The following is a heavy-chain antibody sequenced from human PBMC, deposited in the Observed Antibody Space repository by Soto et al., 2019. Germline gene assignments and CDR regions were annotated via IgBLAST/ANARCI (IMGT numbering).Heavy chain of an antibody. J-gene: IGHJ5*02. Sequence: SETLSLTCTVSGGPIRTGDYYWVWIRQRPGKGLEWMGYIYYTGKTYYNPSLESRLTMSVDRSKNQFSLRLTSVTAADTAVYFCGRDLTSNANCIDPWGQGTLVTVSS. CDR2: IYYTGKT. CDR3: GRDLTSNANCIDP. CDR1: GGPIRTGDYY. V-gene: IGHV4-30-4*08. D-gene: IGHD2-2*01.